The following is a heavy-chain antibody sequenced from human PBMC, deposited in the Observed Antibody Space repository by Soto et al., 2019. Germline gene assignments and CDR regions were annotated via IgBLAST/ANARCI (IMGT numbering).Heavy chain of an antibody. CDR1: GGSITSGAYY. Sequence: SETLSLTCTVSGGSITSGAYYWSWIRQHPGKGLQWIGYIYYSGSTYYNPSLKSRVTTSVDTSKNQFSLKLTSVTAADTAVYYCARGQVVAAQHWGQGTLVTVSS. J-gene: IGHJ4*02. CDR3: ARGQVVAAQH. V-gene: IGHV4-31*02. D-gene: IGHD2-15*01. CDR2: IYYSGST.